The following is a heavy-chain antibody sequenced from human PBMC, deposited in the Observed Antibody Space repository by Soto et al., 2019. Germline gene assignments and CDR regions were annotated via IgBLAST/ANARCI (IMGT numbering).Heavy chain of an antibody. J-gene: IGHJ4*02. Sequence: QVQLQQWGAGLLKPSETLSLTCAVYGGSFSGYYWSWISQTPGKGLEWIGEINPRASANFNPSLNSRVTISVDTSKNQFSLKLSSVTAADTAIYYCARATTSPRPRPPTNWGQGILVTVSS. V-gene: IGHV4-34*01. CDR2: INPRASA. CDR1: GGSFSGYY. D-gene: IGHD1-26*01. CDR3: ARATTSPRPRPPTN.